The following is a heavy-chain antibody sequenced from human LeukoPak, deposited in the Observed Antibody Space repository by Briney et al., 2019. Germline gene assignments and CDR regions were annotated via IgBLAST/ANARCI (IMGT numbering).Heavy chain of an antibody. Sequence: GGSLRLSCAASGFIISSYWMSWVRQAPGKGLEWVANIKQDGSEKYYVDSVKGRFTISRDNAKNSLYLQMNSLRAEDTAVYYCARDSDWAFDSWGLGTLVTVSS. CDR3: ARDSDWAFDS. D-gene: IGHD3-9*01. CDR2: IKQDGSEK. J-gene: IGHJ4*02. V-gene: IGHV3-7*01. CDR1: GFIISSYW.